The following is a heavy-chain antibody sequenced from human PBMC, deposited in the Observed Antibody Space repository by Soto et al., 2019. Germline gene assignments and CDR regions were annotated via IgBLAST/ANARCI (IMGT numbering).Heavy chain of an antibody. CDR3: ARDKDLEPTVWGY. CDR1: GDSMGSGGHY. V-gene: IGHV4-31*03. D-gene: IGHD7-27*01. J-gene: IGHJ4*02. CDR2: IYYSGAT. Sequence: QVQLQESGPGLVKPSQSLSLTCTVSGDSMGSGGHYYNWIRLLPGKGLEWIGYIYYSGATHYNPPPRGRVSISLYTSTNQFSLRLISVTAADTALYFCARDKDLEPTVWGYWGQGTQVTVAS.